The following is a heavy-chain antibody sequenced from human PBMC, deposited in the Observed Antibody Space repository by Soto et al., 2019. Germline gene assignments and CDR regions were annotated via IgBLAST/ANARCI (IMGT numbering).Heavy chain of an antibody. Sequence: SETLSLTCAVYGGSFSGYYWSWIRQPPGKGLEWIGEINHSGSTNYNPSLKSRVTISVDTSKNQFSLKLSSVTAADTAVYYCARVSTPQKFDYWGQGTLVTVSS. J-gene: IGHJ4*02. CDR3: ARVSTPQKFDY. V-gene: IGHV4-34*01. D-gene: IGHD4-4*01. CDR2: INHSGST. CDR1: GGSFSGYY.